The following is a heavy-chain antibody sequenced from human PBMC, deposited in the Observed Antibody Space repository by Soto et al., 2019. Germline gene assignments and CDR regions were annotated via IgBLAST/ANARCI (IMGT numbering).Heavy chain of an antibody. CDR3: ATVGEIAAAGQNWFDP. Sequence: GASVKVSCKVSGYTLTELSMHWVRQAPGKGLEWMGGFDPEDGETIYAQKFQGRVTMTEDTSTDTAYMKLSSLRSEDTAVYYCATVGEIAAAGQNWFDPWGQRTLVTVSS. CDR1: GYTLTELS. CDR2: FDPEDGET. J-gene: IGHJ5*02. V-gene: IGHV1-24*01. D-gene: IGHD6-13*01.